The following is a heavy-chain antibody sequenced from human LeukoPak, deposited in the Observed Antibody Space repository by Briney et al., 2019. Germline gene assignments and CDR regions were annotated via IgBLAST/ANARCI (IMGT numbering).Heavy chain of an antibody. D-gene: IGHD3-22*01. CDR2: ISGSGGST. V-gene: IGHV3-23*01. CDR3: AGSGYYYGYFDY. J-gene: IGHJ4*02. CDR1: GFTFSNAW. Sequence: PGGSLRLSCAASGFTFSNAWMSWVRQAPGKGLEWVSAISGSGGSTYYADSVKGRFTISRDNSKNTLYLQMNSLRAADTAVYYCAGSGYYYGYFDYWGQGTLVTVSS.